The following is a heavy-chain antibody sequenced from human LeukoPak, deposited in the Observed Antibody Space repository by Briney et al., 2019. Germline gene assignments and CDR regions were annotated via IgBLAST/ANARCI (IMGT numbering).Heavy chain of an antibody. V-gene: IGHV1-8*01. D-gene: IGHD2-15*01. CDR3: ARGAPGSYCSGGSCPYFDY. J-gene: IGHJ4*02. CDR1: GYTFTSYD. Sequence: ASVKVSCKSSGYTFTSYDINWVRQATGQGLEGMGWVNPNSGHTGYAQKFRGRVTMTRNTSISTAYMELSSLRSEDTAVYYCARGAPGSYCSGGSCPYFDYWGQGTLVSVSS. CDR2: VNPNSGHT.